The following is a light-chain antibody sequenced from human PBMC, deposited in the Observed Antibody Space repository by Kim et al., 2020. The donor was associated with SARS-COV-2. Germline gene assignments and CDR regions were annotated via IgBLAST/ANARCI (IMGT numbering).Light chain of an antibody. V-gene: IGLV2-14*01. CDR1: RSDVAGYKY. J-gene: IGLJ1*01. Sequence: SLTISCTGTRSDVAGYKYVSWYQQHPGKAPKLVIYEVSNPPSGVSKRFSGSKSGNTASLTISGLQAEDEADYYCSSYIRGSTNYVFGTGTKVTVL. CDR2: EVS. CDR3: SSYIRGSTNYV.